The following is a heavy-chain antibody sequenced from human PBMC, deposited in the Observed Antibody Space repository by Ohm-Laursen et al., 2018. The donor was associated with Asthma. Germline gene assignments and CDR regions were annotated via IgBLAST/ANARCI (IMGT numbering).Heavy chain of an antibody. V-gene: IGHV4-59*07. D-gene: IGHD2-2*01. CDR2: IYYSGST. J-gene: IGHJ4*02. CDR3: ARTTQSTSCYDY. CDR1: GGSISSYY. Sequence: SDTLSLTCTVSGGSISSYYWSWIRQPPGKGLEWIGYIYYSGSTNYNPSLKSRVTISVDTSKNQFSLKLSSVTAADTAVYYCARTTQSTSCYDYWGQGTLVTVSS.